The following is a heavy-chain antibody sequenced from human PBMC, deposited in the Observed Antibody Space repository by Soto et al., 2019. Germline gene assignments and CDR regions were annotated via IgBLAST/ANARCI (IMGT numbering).Heavy chain of an antibody. V-gene: IGHV4-59*12. D-gene: IGHD3-22*01. CDR3: AKTGSDYSYYFDY. CDR2: IYYSGST. CDR1: GGSISSYY. J-gene: IGHJ4*02. Sequence: PSETLSLTCTVSGGSISSYYWSWIRQPPGKGLEWIGYIYYSGSTNYNPSLKSRVTISVDTSRNQFSLKLSSVTAADTAIYYCAKTGSDYSYYFDYWGQGALVTVSS.